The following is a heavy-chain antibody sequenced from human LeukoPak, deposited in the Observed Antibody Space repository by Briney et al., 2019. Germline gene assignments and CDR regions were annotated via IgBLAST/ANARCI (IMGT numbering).Heavy chain of an antibody. Sequence: ASVKVSCKASGYTFTGYYLHWVRQAPGQGLEWMGRINPNTGGTNPAQKFQGRVTMTRETSISTDYMELSGLTSDDTAGYYCAREPTVRDFNWFDPWGQGILVTVSS. V-gene: IGHV1-2*06. CDR2: INPNTGGT. D-gene: IGHD3-10*01. J-gene: IGHJ5*02. CDR1: GYTFTGYY. CDR3: AREPTVRDFNWFDP.